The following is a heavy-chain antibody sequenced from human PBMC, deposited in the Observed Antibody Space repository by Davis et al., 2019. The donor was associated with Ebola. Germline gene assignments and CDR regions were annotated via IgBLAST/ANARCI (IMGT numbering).Heavy chain of an antibody. D-gene: IGHD5-12*01. Sequence: GESLKISCAASGFTFSSYAMHWVRQAPGKGLEWVAVISYDGSNKYYADSVKGRFTISRDNSKNTLYLQMNSLRAEDTAVYYCAREGYRFWGQGTLVTVSS. CDR2: ISYDGSNK. V-gene: IGHV3-30*14. CDR3: AREGYRF. J-gene: IGHJ4*02. CDR1: GFTFSSYA.